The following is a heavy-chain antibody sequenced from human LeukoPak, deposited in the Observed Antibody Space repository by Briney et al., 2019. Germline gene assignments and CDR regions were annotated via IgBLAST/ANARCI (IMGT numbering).Heavy chain of an antibody. J-gene: IGHJ5*02. CDR1: GGSISSSSYY. D-gene: IGHD3-3*01. CDR2: IYYSGST. V-gene: IGHV4-39*01. CDR3: ARLSAVDDFWSGSRDHNWLDP. Sequence: SETLSLTCTVSGGSISSSSYYWGWIRQPPGKGLEWIGSIYYSGSTYYNPSLKSRVTISVDTSKNQFSLKLSSVTAADTAVYYCARLSAVDDFWSGSRDHNWLDPWGQGTLVTVSS.